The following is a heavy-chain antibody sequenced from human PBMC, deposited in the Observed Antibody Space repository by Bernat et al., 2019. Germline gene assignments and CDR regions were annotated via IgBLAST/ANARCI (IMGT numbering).Heavy chain of an antibody. CDR2: IYYTGSA. CDR3: ARPTTTGTPYDAFDI. D-gene: IGHD1-1*01. CDR1: GGSISSSRYY. V-gene: IGHV4-39*01. J-gene: IGHJ3*02. Sequence: QLQLQESGPGLVKPSETLSLTCSVSGGSISSSRYYWGWIRQPPGKGLEWIGSIYYTGSAYDNPSLKSRATMSVDTSKNQFSLRRSSVTAADTAVYYCARPTTTGTPYDAFDIWGHGTMVTVSS.